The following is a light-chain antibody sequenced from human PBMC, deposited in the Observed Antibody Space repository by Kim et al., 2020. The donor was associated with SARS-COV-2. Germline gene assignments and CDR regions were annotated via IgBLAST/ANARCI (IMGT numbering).Light chain of an antibody. J-gene: IGKJ3*01. CDR3: QQYGNSPRVT. CDR1: QSVSSNH. V-gene: IGKV3-20*01. CDR2: GTS. Sequence: EIVLTQSPGTLSLSPGERVTLSCRASQSVSSNHLAWYQQKPGQAPRLLIYGTSNRATDIPDRFSGSGSGTDFTLTISRLEPEDFGVYYCQQYGNSPRVTFGPGTKVDIK.